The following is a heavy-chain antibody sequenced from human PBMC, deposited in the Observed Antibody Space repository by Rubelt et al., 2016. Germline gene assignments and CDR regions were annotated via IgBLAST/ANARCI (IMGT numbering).Heavy chain of an antibody. CDR1: GGSISNYY. V-gene: IGHV4-59*01. D-gene: IGHD3-22*01. CDR2: IYYSGST. Sequence: QVQLQESGPGLVKPSETLSLTCTVSGGSISNYYWSWIRQPPGKGLEWIGYIYYSGSTNYNPSLKSRVTISGDTSTNQFSLKLSSVTAADTAVYYCAYSSGYYDEYFQHWGQGTLVTVSS. J-gene: IGHJ1*01. CDR3: AYSSGYYDEYFQH.